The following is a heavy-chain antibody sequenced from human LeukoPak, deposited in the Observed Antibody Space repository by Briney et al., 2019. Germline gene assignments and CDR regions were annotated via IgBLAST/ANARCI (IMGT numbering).Heavy chain of an antibody. Sequence: PSETLSLTCTVSGGSISSYYWSWIRQPPGKGLEWIGYIYYSGSTNYNPSLKSRVTISVDTSKNQFSLKLSSVTAADTAVYYCARHRRGAAGAELFDYWGQGTLATVSS. CDR3: ARHRRGAAGAELFDY. CDR2: IYYSGST. J-gene: IGHJ4*02. CDR1: GGSISSYY. V-gene: IGHV4-59*08. D-gene: IGHD6-13*01.